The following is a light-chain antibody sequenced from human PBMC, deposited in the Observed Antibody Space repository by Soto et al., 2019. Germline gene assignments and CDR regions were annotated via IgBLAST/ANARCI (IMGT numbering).Light chain of an antibody. J-gene: IGKJ4*01. Sequence: EIVMTQSPATLSVSPGERATLSCRASQSVSTNFAWYQQRPGQAPRLLTYVAFTRATGIPARFSGSGSGTEFTLTISSLQAEDFVEYYCQQYHNWPPLTFGGGTKVEIK. V-gene: IGKV3-15*01. CDR2: VAF. CDR1: QSVSTN. CDR3: QQYHNWPPLT.